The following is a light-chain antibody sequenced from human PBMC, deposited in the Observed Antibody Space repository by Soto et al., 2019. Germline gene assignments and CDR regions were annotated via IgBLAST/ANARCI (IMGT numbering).Light chain of an antibody. J-gene: IGKJ2*01. V-gene: IGKV1-5*03. CDR2: LAS. Sequence: DIQMTQFPSTLSASVGDAVTITCRASQSVQSFLAWYQQKPGKAPKLLIYLASRLESGVPSRFSGRGSWTEFPLPISSLQPDDFATYFCQQYNSHSFYTVGQGTKLGV. CDR3: QQYNSHSFYT. CDR1: QSVQSF.